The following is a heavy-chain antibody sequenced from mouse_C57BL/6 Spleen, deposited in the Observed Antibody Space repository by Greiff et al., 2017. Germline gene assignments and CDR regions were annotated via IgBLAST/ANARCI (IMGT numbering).Heavy chain of an antibody. CDR2: INPSTGGT. CDR1: GYSFTGYY. D-gene: IGHD2-3*01. J-gene: IGHJ3*01. Sequence: EVQLQQSGPELVKPGASVKISCKASGYSFTGYYMNWVKQSPEQSLEWIGEINPSTGGTTYNQKFKAKATLTVDKSSSTAYMQLKSLTSEDSAVYYCARGLYDKDAYWGQGTLVTVSA. V-gene: IGHV1-42*01. CDR3: ARGLYDKDAY.